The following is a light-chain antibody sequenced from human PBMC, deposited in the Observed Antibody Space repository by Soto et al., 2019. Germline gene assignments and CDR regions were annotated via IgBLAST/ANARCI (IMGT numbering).Light chain of an antibody. CDR2: DVS. CDR3: SSYTSSSTLV. Sequence: QSVLTQPASVSGSPGKSITISCAGTSSDVGGYNFVSWYQHHPGKVPKLMIYDVSNRPSGVSNRFSGSKSGNTASLTISGLQAEDEADYYCSSYTSSSTLVFGGGTKLSVL. J-gene: IGLJ2*01. V-gene: IGLV2-14*03. CDR1: SSDVGGYNF.